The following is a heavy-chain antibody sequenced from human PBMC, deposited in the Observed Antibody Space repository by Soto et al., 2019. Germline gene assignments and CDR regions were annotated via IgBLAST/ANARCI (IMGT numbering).Heavy chain of an antibody. Sequence: GGSLRLSCAASGFTFSSYDMHWVRQATGKGLEWVSAIGTAGDTYYPGSVKGRFTISRENAKNSLYLQMNSLRAEDTAVYYCASGYYDSSGYYYELYFQHWGQGTLVTVSS. CDR3: ASGYYDSSGYYYELYFQH. V-gene: IGHV3-13*01. J-gene: IGHJ1*01. CDR2: IGTAGDT. D-gene: IGHD3-22*01. CDR1: GFTFSSYD.